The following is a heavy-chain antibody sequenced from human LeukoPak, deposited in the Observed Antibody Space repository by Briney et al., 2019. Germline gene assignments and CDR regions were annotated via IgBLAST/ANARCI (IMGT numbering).Heavy chain of an antibody. CDR3: ARERFHYDV. CDR1: GFTLSSSW. Sequence: GGSLRLSCEASGFTLSSSWMHWVRQARGKGLVWVSRITSDGTDTKYADSVKGRFTISRDTAKNTLYLQMNSLRVEDTALYYCARERFHYDVWGRGTLVTVSS. J-gene: IGHJ4*02. V-gene: IGHV3-74*01. D-gene: IGHD3-22*01. CDR2: ITSDGTDT.